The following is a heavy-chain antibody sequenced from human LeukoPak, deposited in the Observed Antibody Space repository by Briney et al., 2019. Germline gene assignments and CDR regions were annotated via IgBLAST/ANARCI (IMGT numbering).Heavy chain of an antibody. D-gene: IGHD3-22*01. CDR2: INHSGST. Sequence: SESLSLTCAVYGGSFIGYYWSWIRQPPGKGLEWIGEINHSGSTNYNPSLKSRVTISVDTSKNQFSLKLSSVTAADTAVYYCAKTSQTYYYGAFDIWGQGTMVTVSS. CDR1: GGSFIGYY. J-gene: IGHJ3*02. CDR3: AKTSQTYYYGAFDI. V-gene: IGHV4-34*01.